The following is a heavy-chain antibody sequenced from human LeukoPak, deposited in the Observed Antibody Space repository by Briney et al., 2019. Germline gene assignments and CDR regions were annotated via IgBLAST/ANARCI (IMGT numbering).Heavy chain of an antibody. CDR2: IWYDGSNK. Sequence: PGGSLRLSCAASGFTFSSYGMHWVRQAPGKGLEWAAVIWYDGSNKYYADSVKGRFTISRDNSKNTLYLQMNSLRAEDAAVYYCARDGGLFDYWGQGTLVTVSS. D-gene: IGHD3-16*01. CDR1: GFTFSSYG. J-gene: IGHJ4*02. CDR3: ARDGGLFDY. V-gene: IGHV3-33*01.